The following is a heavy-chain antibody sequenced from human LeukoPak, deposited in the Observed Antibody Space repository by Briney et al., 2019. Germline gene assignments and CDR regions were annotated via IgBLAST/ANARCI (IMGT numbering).Heavy chain of an antibody. Sequence: GGSLRLSCAASGFIFSSYAMSWVRQAPGKGREWVSYGGSGGSTYYADSVKGRFTVSRDNSKSTLYPQMNSLTAEDTAVYYCAKMRGQYYHSYYMDAWGKGTTVTVSS. J-gene: IGHJ6*03. CDR2: GGSGGST. CDR3: AKMRGQYYHSYYMDA. CDR1: GFIFSSYA. V-gene: IGHV3-23*01.